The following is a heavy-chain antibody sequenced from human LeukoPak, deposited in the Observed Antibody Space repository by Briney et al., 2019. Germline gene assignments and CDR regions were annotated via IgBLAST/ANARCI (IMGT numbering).Heavy chain of an antibody. CDR1: GGPFSGSS. Sequence: RASETLSLTCAVYGGPFSGSSWSWIRKPPGKGLEWIGEINHSGSTNYNPSLKSRVTISVDTSKNQFSLKLSSVTAADTAVYYCARFKAVAGSTHSYYYYGMDVWGQGTTVTVSS. CDR3: ARFKAVAGSTHSYYYYGMDV. V-gene: IGHV4-34*01. CDR2: INHSGST. D-gene: IGHD6-19*01. J-gene: IGHJ6*02.